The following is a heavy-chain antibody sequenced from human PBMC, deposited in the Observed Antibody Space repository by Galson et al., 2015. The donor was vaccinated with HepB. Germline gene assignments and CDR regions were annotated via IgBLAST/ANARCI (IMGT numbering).Heavy chain of an antibody. CDR2: IDYSGTT. D-gene: IGHD4-23*01. J-gene: IGHJ5*02. V-gene: IGHV4-34*01. CDR1: GGSFSGYY. CDR3: ARDRFSASWYLGFDP. Sequence: ATLSLTCDVSGGSFSGYYWTWIRQPPGKGLEWVGGIDYSGTTYYTPSLKSRLTISLDTSENQFSLKLTSVTAADTAVYYCARDRFSASWYLGFDPWGQGTLVTVSS.